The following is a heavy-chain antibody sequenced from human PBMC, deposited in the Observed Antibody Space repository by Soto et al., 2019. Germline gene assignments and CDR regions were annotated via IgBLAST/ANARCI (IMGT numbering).Heavy chain of an antibody. CDR2: VYYGGST. Sequence: SQTLSLTCTVSGDSITSYYWTWIRQPPGRGLEWIGHVYYGGSTNYNPSLQSRVTISLDTSKNQLSLRLTSMTAADAAVYYCAGEGALATFGVVWGQGTRVTVSS. V-gene: IGHV4-59*01. CDR1: GDSITSYY. J-gene: IGHJ4*01. D-gene: IGHD3-3*01. CDR3: AGEGALATFGVV.